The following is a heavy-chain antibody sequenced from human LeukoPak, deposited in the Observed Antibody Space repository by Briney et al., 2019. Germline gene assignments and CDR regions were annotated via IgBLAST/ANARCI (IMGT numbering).Heavy chain of an antibody. J-gene: IGHJ5*02. V-gene: IGHV1-18*01. CDR2: ISAYNGNT. CDR1: GYTFTSYG. D-gene: IGHD3-3*01. CDR3: ARASITIFGVVQGWFDP. Sequence: ASVKVSCKASGYTFTSYGIRWVRQAPGQGLEWMGWISAYNGNTNDAQKLQGRVTMTTDTSTSTACMELRSLRCDDTAVYYCARASITIFGVVQGWFDPWGQGTLVTVSS.